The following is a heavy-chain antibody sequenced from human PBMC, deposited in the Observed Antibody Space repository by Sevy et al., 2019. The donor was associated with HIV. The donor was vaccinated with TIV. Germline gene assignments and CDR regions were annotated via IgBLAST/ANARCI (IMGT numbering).Heavy chain of an antibody. CDR2: IYSGEYT. V-gene: IGHV3-53*01. CDR3: ATTSTPLYQYALEV. J-gene: IGHJ6*02. Sequence: GGSLRLSCAASGFTVSSKYMSWVRQAPGKGLEWVSVIYSGEYTYYADSVKGRFTISRDISKNTLNLEMNNLRAEDTAIYYCATTSTPLYQYALEVWDQGTTVTVSS. CDR1: GFTVSSKY. D-gene: IGHD1-26*01.